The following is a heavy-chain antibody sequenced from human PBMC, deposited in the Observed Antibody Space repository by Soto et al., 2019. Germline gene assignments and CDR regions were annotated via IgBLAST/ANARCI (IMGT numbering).Heavy chain of an antibody. CDR3: ARDLVVRGVTYYYYGMDV. J-gene: IGHJ6*02. D-gene: IGHD3-10*01. Sequence: PSETLSLTCTVSGGSISSGGYYWSWIRQHPGKGLEWIGYIYYSGSTYYNPSLKSRVTISVDTSKNQFSLKLSSVTAADTAVYYCARDLVVRGVTYYYYGMDVWGQGTTVTVSS. V-gene: IGHV4-31*03. CDR2: IYYSGST. CDR1: GGSISSGGYY.